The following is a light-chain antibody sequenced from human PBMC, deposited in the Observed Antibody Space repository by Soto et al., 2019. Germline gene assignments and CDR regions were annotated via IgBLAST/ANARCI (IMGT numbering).Light chain of an antibody. Sequence: DIRMTQSPSSLSVSVGDRVTITCRSSQSISTSLNWYQHKPGEAPTLLIYGASTLHRGVPSRFSGSGSGTDFTLTISSLQSEDFATYYCQQSYSAPRTFGQGTKVDIK. CDR2: GAS. CDR3: QQSYSAPRT. J-gene: IGKJ1*01. CDR1: QSISTS. V-gene: IGKV1-39*01.